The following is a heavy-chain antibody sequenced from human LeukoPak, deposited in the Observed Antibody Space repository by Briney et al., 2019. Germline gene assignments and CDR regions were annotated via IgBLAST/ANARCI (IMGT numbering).Heavy chain of an antibody. Sequence: GGSLRLSCAASGFTFSTYGIHWVRQAPGKGLEWVAVVSYEGSYTYYADSMKGRFTISRDNSNNTVYLQMHSLRADDTAVYYCARDLGYSYAYFDYWGQGTLVTVSS. CDR1: GFTFSTYG. CDR3: ARDLGYSYAYFDY. V-gene: IGHV3-30*03. CDR2: VSYEGSYT. J-gene: IGHJ4*02. D-gene: IGHD5-18*01.